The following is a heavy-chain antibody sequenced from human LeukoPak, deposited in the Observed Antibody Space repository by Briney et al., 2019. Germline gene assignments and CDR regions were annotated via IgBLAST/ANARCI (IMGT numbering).Heavy chain of an antibody. V-gene: IGHV4-59*01. D-gene: IGHD6-13*01. CDR2: IYYSGST. J-gene: IGHJ4*02. Sequence: SETLSLTCTVSGGSINSYYWSWIRQPPGKGLEWIGYIYYSGSTNYNPSLKSRVTISVDTSKNQFSLRLSSVTAADTALYYCARVAGYMVEDYFDYWGQGTLVTVSS. CDR1: GGSINSYY. CDR3: ARVAGYMVEDYFDY.